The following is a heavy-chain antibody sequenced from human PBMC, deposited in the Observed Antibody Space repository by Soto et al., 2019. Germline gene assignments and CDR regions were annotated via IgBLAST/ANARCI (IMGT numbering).Heavy chain of an antibody. CDR2: IYYSGST. D-gene: IGHD3-10*01. CDR3: ARGVVRGVLYYYYGMDV. J-gene: IGHJ6*02. CDR1: GGSVSSGSYY. V-gene: IGHV4-61*01. Sequence: SETLSLTCTVSGGSVSSGSYYWSWIRQPPGKGLEWIGYIYYSGSTNYNPSLKSRVTISVDTSKNQFSLKLSSVTAADTAVYYCARGVVRGVLYYYYGMDVWGQGTTVTVS.